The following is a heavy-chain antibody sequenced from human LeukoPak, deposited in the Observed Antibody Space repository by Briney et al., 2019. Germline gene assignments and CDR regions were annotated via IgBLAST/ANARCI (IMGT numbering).Heavy chain of an antibody. V-gene: IGHV4-34*01. CDR1: GGSFSGYY. D-gene: IGHD5-18*01. CDR2: INHSGST. CDR3: ARIQLWSHY. Sequence: SETLSLTCAVYGGSFSGYYWSWIRQPPGKGLEWIGGINHSGSTNYNPSLKSRVTISVDTSKNQFSLKLSSVTAADTAVYYCARIQLWSHYWGQGTLVTVSS. J-gene: IGHJ4*02.